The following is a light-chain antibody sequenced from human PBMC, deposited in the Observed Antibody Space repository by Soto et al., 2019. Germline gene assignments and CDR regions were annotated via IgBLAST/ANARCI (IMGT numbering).Light chain of an antibody. CDR3: QQYGTTEII. Sequence: EFVLTQSPGTLSLSPAERATLSCRASQSLAKTFIALYQQSPGQAPRLLIYHTSSRSSVIPDRFSGSGSGTDFTPTISRLETEDFAVFYCQQYGTTEIIFGQGTRLEIK. CDR2: HTS. CDR1: QSLAKTF. V-gene: IGKV3-20*01. J-gene: IGKJ5*01.